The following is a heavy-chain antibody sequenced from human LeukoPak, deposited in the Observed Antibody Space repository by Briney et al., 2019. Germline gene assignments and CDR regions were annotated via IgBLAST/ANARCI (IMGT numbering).Heavy chain of an antibody. J-gene: IGHJ4*02. Sequence: ASVKVSCKASGYTFTSYYMHWVRQAPGQGLEWMGIINPSGGSTSYAQKFQGRVTMTRDTSTSTVYMELSSLRSEDTAVYYCARVGYYDLWSGYLDYWGQGTLVTVSS. V-gene: IGHV1-46*03. D-gene: IGHD3-3*01. CDR2: INPSGGST. CDR1: GYTFTSYY. CDR3: ARVGYYDLWSGYLDY.